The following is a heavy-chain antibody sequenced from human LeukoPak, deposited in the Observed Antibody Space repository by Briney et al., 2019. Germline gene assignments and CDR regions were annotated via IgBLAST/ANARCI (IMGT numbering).Heavy chain of an antibody. J-gene: IGHJ4*02. CDR1: GFTFGDHA. Sequence: GGSLRLSCTASGFTFGDHAMSWVRQAPGKGLEWVGSIRSKAYGGTTEYAASVKGRFTISRDDSMSIAYLQMNSLKTEDTAVYYCTRAVAHLDYWGQGTLVTVSS. CDR3: TRAVAHLDY. CDR2: IRSKAYGGTT. D-gene: IGHD4-23*01. V-gene: IGHV3-49*04.